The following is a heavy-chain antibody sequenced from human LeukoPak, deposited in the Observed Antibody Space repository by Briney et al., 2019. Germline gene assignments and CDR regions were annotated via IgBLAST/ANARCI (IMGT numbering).Heavy chain of an antibody. D-gene: IGHD2/OR15-2a*01. CDR1: GDSVSSNTAA. CDR2: TYYRSRWYN. V-gene: IGHV6-1*01. Sequence: SQTLSLTCVISGDSVSSNTAAWRWVRQSPSRGLEWLGRTYYRSRWYNEYAVSVRSLTNIHADTSKNQFSLQLNSVTPEDTAVYYCARDIFYLDVWGRGTRVTVSS. CDR3: ARDIFYLDV. J-gene: IGHJ2*01.